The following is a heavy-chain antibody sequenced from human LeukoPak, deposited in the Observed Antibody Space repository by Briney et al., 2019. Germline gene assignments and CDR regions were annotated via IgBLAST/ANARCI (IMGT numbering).Heavy chain of an antibody. CDR2: ISGSGGST. J-gene: IGHJ3*02. V-gene: IGHV3-23*01. CDR1: GLTFSSYA. Sequence: GGSLRLSCAASGLTFSSYAMSWVRQAPGKGLEWVSAISGSGGSTYYADSVKGRFTISRDNSKNTLYLQMNSLRAEDTAVYYCAKWGSEMATIWHDALDIWGQGTMVTVSS. CDR3: AKWGSEMATIWHDALDI. D-gene: IGHD3-10*01.